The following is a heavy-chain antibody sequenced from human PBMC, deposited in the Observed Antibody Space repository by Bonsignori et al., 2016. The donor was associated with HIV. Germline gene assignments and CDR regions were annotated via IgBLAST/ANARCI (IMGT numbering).Heavy chain of an antibody. J-gene: IGHJ5*02. D-gene: IGHD5-12*01. V-gene: IGHV4-34*01. CDR2: IDHSGST. CDR3: ARGDRGYPRGGVDP. Sequence: RQAPGKGLEWIGEIDHSGSTNYSPSLKSRVTMSVDTSKNQFSLKLTSVTAADTAVYYCARGDRGYPRGGVDPWGQGTLVTVSS.